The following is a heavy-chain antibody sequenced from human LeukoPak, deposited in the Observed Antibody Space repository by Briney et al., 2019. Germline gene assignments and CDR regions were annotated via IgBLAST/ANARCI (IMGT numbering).Heavy chain of an antibody. Sequence: PGGSLTLSCAASGFTVRANYMNWVRHGPGKELEWVSVIFGGVTYYARTVEGRFTVSRDESKNTVYLQMTSLRPEDTAVYYCGREQVEEVTTLTFNWVATYYSHYMDVWGKGTTVTVSS. V-gene: IGHV3-66*02. CDR2: IFGGVT. D-gene: IGHD4-17*01. CDR1: GFTVRANY. CDR3: GREQVEEVTTLTFNWVATYYSHYMDV. J-gene: IGHJ6*03.